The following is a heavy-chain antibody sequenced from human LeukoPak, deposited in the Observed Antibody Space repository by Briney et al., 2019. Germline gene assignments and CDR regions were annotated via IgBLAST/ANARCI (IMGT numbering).Heavy chain of an antibody. V-gene: IGHV1-2*02. D-gene: IGHD6-19*01. CDR2: INPNSGGT. CDR1: GYTFTGYY. CDR3: ARDPWLLLAVPASHYFDY. J-gene: IGHJ4*02. Sequence: GASVKVSCKASGYTFTGYYIHWVRQAPGQGLEWMGWINPNSGGTNCAQKFQGRVTMTRDTSISTAYMELSRLRSDDTAVYFCARDPWLLLAVPASHYFDYWGQGSLVTVSS.